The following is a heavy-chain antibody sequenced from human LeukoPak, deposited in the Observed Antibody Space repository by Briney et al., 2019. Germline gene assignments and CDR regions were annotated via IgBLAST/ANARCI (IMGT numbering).Heavy chain of an antibody. J-gene: IGHJ4*02. CDR2: ISSSSSYI. CDR1: GFTFSSYS. D-gene: IGHD1-26*01. CDR3: AREGIVGATDH. Sequence: PGGSLRLSCAASGFTFSSYSMNWVRQTPGKGLEWVSSISSSSSYIYYADSVKGRFTISRDNAKNSLYLQMNSLRAEDTAVYYCAREGIVGATDHWGQGTLVTVSS. V-gene: IGHV3-21*01.